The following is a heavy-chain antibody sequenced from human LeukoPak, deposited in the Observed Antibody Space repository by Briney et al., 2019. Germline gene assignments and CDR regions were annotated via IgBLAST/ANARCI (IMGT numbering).Heavy chain of an antibody. CDR2: MNPNSGNT. V-gene: IGHV1-8*01. CDR3: ARGMSGYELLQLKKYYFDY. D-gene: IGHD5-12*01. CDR1: GYTFTSYD. Sequence: PGASVKVSCKASGYTFTSYDINWVRQATGQGLEWMGWMNPNSGNTGYAQKFQGRVTMTRNTSISTAYMELSSLRSEDTAVYYCARGMSGYELLQLKKYYFDYWGQGTLVTVSS. J-gene: IGHJ4*02.